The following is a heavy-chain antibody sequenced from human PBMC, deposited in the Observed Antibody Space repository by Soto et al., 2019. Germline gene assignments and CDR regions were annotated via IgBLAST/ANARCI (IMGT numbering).Heavy chain of an antibody. CDR1: GGSISSGGYF. D-gene: IGHD6-13*01. CDR3: ARFAKEENPKVGSWYYFDY. V-gene: IGHV4-31*03. Sequence: SETLSLTCTVSGGSISSGGYFWGWVRQHPGKGLEWIGNIYYSGRTYYNPSLKSRVTISVDTSKNRFSLKLSSVTAADTAVYYCARFAKEENPKVGSWYYFDYWGQGTRVTVSS. CDR2: IYYSGRT. J-gene: IGHJ4*02.